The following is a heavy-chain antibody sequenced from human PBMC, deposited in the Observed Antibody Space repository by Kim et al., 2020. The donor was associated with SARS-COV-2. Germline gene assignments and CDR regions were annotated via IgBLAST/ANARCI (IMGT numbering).Heavy chain of an antibody. D-gene: IGHD4-17*01. J-gene: IGHJ4*02. V-gene: IGHV1-18*01. CDR3: ARGADGVFSFDY. Sequence: SAPKVQGRVTLTTDTSTDTAYMELWSLRSDDTAMYYCARGADGVFSFDYWGQGTLVTVSS.